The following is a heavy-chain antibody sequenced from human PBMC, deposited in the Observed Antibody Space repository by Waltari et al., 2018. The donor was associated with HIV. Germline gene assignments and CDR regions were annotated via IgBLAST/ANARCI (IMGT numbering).Heavy chain of an antibody. J-gene: IGHJ4*02. Sequence: QVRLVESGGGVVPPGGSLRLSCAASGFPFRGYGIPLVRQAPGKGLEWVAFIRHDDSNRYYRDSVKGRFTISRDNSKNTVDLQMNNLKAEDTAVYYCGKDSNYFYDSTGYYCDFWGQGTLVTVSS. V-gene: IGHV3-30*02. CDR1: GFPFRGYG. CDR3: GKDSNYFYDSTGYYCDF. D-gene: IGHD3-3*01. CDR2: IRHDDSNR.